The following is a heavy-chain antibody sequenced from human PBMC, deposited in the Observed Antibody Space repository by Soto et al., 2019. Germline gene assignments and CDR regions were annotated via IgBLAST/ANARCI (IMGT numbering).Heavy chain of an antibody. J-gene: IGHJ6*01. D-gene: IGHD3-9*01. Sequence: GSVKVCFKASGYTFTGYYMHWVRRAPGQGLEWMGWINPNSGGTNYAQKFQGWVTMTRDTSISTAYMELSRLRSDDTAVYYCARERPTYYDILTDETYGMGVWGHGTTVTVSS. CDR1: GYTFTGYY. CDR3: ARERPTYYDILTDETYGMGV. V-gene: IGHV1-2*04. CDR2: INPNSGGT.